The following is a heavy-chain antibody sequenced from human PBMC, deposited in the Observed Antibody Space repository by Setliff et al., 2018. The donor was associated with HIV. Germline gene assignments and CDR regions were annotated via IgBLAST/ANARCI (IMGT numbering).Heavy chain of an antibody. D-gene: IGHD3-22*01. CDR2: IYTSGNT. Sequence: SETLSLTCTVSGGSISSGSYYWSWIRQPAGKGLEWIGRIYTSGNTNYNPSLKSRVTISADTSKKQFSLKLSSVTASDTAMYYSARAGDYYDSRNYLTRGPTAFDIWGQGTMVTVSS. CDR1: GGSISSGSYY. CDR3: ARAGDYYDSRNYLTRGPTAFDI. V-gene: IGHV4-61*02. J-gene: IGHJ3*02.